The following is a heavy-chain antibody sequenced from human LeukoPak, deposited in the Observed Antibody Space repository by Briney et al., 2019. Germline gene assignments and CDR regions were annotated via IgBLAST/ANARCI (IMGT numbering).Heavy chain of an antibody. D-gene: IGHD2-2*01. CDR2: ISGSGGST. CDR3: AKDLSRRDIVVVRSPYYYYGMDV. V-gene: IGHV3-23*01. Sequence: GGSLRPSCAASGFTFSSYAMSWVRQAPGKGLEWVSAISGSGGSTYYADSVKGRFTISRDNSKNTLYLQMNSLRAEDTAVYYCAKDLSRRDIVVVRSPYYYYGMDVWGQGTTVTVSS. J-gene: IGHJ6*02. CDR1: GFTFSSYA.